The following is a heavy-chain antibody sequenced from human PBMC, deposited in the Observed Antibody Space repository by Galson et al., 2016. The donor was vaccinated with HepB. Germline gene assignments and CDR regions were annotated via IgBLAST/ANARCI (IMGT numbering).Heavy chain of an antibody. J-gene: IGHJ4*02. V-gene: IGHV1-69*04. CDR1: GGTFSTYA. CDR3: ARGGYDFWSGYFDY. Sequence: SVKVSCKVSGGTFSTYAISWVRQAPGQGLEWMGRIIPILDMTNYAQKFQGRVTITADTSTSTAYMDLSSLRAEDMAVYYCARGGYDFWSGYFDYWGQGTLVTVSS. D-gene: IGHD3-3*01. CDR2: IIPILDMT.